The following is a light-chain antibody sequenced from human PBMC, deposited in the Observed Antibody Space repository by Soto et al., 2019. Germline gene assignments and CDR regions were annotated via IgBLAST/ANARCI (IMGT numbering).Light chain of an antibody. J-gene: IGLJ2*01. CDR2: YDD. Sequence: QSVLTQPPSVSAAPRQRVTISCSGSSSNIGNNAVNWYQQLPGKAPKLLIYYDDLLPSGVSDRFSCSTSGTSASLAISGLQSEDEADDDCAAWADSMNSVVFGGGTKLTVL. CDR3: AAWADSMNSVV. CDR1: SSNIGNNA. V-gene: IGLV1-36*01.